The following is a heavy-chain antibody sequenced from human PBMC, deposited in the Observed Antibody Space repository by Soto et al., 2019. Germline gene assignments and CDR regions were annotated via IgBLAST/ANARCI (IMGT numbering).Heavy chain of an antibody. CDR3: AAYVVGTTGEDYFDY. CDR2: IYYSGST. Sequence: SETLSLTCTVSGGSISSYYWSWIRQPPGKGLEWIGYIYYSGSTNYNPSLKSRVTISVDTSKNQFSLKLSSVTAADTAVYYCAAYVVGTTGEDYFDYWGQGTLVTVSS. D-gene: IGHD1-26*01. V-gene: IGHV4-59*01. CDR1: GGSISSYY. J-gene: IGHJ4*02.